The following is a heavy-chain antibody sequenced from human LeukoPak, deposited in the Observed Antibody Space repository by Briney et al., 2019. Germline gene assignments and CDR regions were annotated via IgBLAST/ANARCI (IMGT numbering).Heavy chain of an antibody. Sequence: ASVKVSCKASGGTFSSYAISWVRQAPGQGLEWMGGIIPIFGTANYAQKFQGRVTITAGESTSTAYMELSSLRADDTAVYYCARSYYDFWTYYDMDVWGQGTTVTVSS. CDR1: GGTFSSYA. V-gene: IGHV1-69*13. CDR3: ARSYYDFWTYYDMDV. J-gene: IGHJ6*02. D-gene: IGHD3-3*01. CDR2: IIPIFGTA.